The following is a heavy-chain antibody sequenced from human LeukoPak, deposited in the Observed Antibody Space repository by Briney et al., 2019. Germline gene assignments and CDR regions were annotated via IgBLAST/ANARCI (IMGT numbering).Heavy chain of an antibody. J-gene: IGHJ4*02. D-gene: IGHD6-19*01. CDR3: ARDGAVAAGYFDY. CDR2: ISYDGSNK. Sequence: PGGSLRLCCAASGFTFSSYAMHWVRQAPGKGLEWVAVISYDGSNKYYADSVKGRFTISRDNSKNTLYLQMNSLRAEDTAVYYCARDGAVAAGYFDYWGQGTLVTVSS. CDR1: GFTFSSYA. V-gene: IGHV3-30-3*01.